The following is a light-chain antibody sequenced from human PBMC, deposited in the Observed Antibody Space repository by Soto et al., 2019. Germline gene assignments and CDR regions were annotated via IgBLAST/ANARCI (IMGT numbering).Light chain of an antibody. CDR1: QTVSSSY. CDR3: QQYGSSGT. Sequence: DIVLTQSPGALSLSPGERATLSCRASQTVSSSYLAWYQQKPGQAPRLLIYGVSSRAPGIPDRFRGSGSGTDFTLSISRLEPEDFAVYYCQQYGSSGTFGQGTKVDIK. V-gene: IGKV3-20*01. CDR2: GVS. J-gene: IGKJ1*01.